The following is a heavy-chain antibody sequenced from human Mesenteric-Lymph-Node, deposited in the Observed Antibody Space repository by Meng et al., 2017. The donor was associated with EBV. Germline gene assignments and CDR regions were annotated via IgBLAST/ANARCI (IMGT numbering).Heavy chain of an antibody. V-gene: IGHV4-34*01. J-gene: IGHJ4*02. D-gene: IGHD3-22*01. CDR2: INHSGST. Sequence: QVQLQQWGAGLLKPSGTLSLTCAVYGGSFSGYYWSWIRQPPGKGLEWIGEINHSGSTNYNPSLKSRVTISVDTSKNQFSLKLSFVTAADTAVYYCARYSASSGYYNDWGQGTLVTVSS. CDR3: ARYSASSGYYND. CDR1: GGSFSGYY.